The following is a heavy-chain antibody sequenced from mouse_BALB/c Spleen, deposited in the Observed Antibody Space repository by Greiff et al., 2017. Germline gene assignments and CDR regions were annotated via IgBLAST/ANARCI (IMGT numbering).Heavy chain of an antibody. D-gene: IGHD2-4*01. CDR2: ISYSGST. V-gene: IGHV3-2*02. CDR3: ARYDYSSYAMDY. Sequence: VQLKESGPGLVKPSQSLSLTCTVTGYSITSDYAWNWIRQFPGNKLEWMGYISYSGSTSYNPSLKSRISITRDTSKNQFFLQLNSVTTEDTATYYCARYDYSSYAMDYWGQGTSVTVSS. J-gene: IGHJ4*01. CDR1: GYSITSDYA.